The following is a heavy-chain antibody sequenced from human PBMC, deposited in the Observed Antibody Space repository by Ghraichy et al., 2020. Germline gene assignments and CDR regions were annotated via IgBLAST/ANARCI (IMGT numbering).Heavy chain of an antibody. D-gene: IGHD5-18*01. V-gene: IGHV3-7*03. J-gene: IGHJ6*02. CDR2: IKQDGSEK. CDR3: ARDINEEAIYYYGMDV. CDR1: GFTFSSYW. Sequence: GESLNISCAASGFTFSSYWMSWVRQAPGKGLEWVANIKQDGSEKYYVDSVKGRFTISRDNAKNSLYLQMNSLRAEDTAVYYCARDINEEAIYYYGMDVWGQGTTVTVSS.